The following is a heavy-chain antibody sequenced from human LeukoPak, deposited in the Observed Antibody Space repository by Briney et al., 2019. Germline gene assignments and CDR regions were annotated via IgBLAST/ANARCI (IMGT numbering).Heavy chain of an antibody. CDR1: GFTFSDFS. D-gene: IGHD3-22*01. V-gene: IGHV3-64*01. J-gene: IGHJ4*02. CDR2: ISRQGGST. Sequence: PGGSLRLSCAASGFTFSDFSMHWVRQAPGKGLQYVTGISRQGGSTYYSSSVKGRFIVSRDNSKNTLDLQMGSLRAQDMAVYYCARDLRDYYDRSGYSTFPDYWGQGTLVPVSS. CDR3: ARDLRDYYDRSGYSTFPDY.